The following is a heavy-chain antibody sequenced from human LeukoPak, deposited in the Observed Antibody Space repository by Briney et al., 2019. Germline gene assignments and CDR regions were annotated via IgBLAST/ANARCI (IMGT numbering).Heavy chain of an antibody. CDR1: GGSISSGGYY. CDR2: IYHSGST. Sequence: PSETLSLTCTVSGGSISSGGYYWSWIRQPPGKGLEWIGYIYHSGSTYYNPSLKSRVTISVDRSKNQFSLKLSSVTAADTAVYYCAREEGSGSYWSKGAFDIWGQGTMVTVSS. CDR3: AREEGSGSYWSKGAFDI. V-gene: IGHV4-30-2*01. D-gene: IGHD1-26*01. J-gene: IGHJ3*02.